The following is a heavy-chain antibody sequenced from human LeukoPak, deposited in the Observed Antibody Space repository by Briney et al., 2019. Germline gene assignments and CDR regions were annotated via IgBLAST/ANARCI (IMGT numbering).Heavy chain of an antibody. D-gene: IGHD6-13*01. CDR2: ISSSGSTI. J-gene: IGHJ6*03. V-gene: IGHV3-48*03. Sequence: GGSLRLSCAASGFTFSSYEMNWVRQAPGKGLEWVSYISSSGSTIYYADSVKGRFTISRDNAKNSLYLQMNSLRAEDTAVYYCASGAYSSSWPYYYYYYMDVWGKGTTVTISS. CDR1: GFTFSSYE. CDR3: ASGAYSSSWPYYYYYYMDV.